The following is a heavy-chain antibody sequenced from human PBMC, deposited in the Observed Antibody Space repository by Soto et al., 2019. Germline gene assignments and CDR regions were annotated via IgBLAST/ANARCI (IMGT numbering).Heavy chain of an antibody. V-gene: IGHV4-34*01. CDR2: VNHSGST. D-gene: IGHD6-13*01. CDR1: GGSFSGYY. J-gene: IGHJ4*02. CDR3: ATHSNSSWYFDY. Sequence: SETLSLTCAVYGGSFSGYYWSWIRQPPGKGLEWIGEVNHSGSTNYNPSLKSRVTISVDTSKNQFSLKLSSVTAADTAVYYCATHSNSSWYFDYWGQGTLVTVSS.